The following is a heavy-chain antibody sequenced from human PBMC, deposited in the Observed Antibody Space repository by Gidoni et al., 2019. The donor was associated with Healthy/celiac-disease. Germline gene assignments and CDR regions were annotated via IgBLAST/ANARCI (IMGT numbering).Heavy chain of an antibody. V-gene: IGHV4-61*02. CDR2: IYPSGST. CDR3: ARDPLTTVGWYFDL. J-gene: IGHJ2*01. CDR1: GGSISSGSYY. D-gene: IGHD4-17*01. Sequence: QVQLQESGPGLVKPSQTLSLTCTVSGGSISSGSYYWSWIRQPAGKGLEWLGRIYPSGSTNYNPSLKSRVTISVDTSKNQFSLKLSSVTAADTAVYYCARDPLTTVGWYFDLWGRGTLVTVSS.